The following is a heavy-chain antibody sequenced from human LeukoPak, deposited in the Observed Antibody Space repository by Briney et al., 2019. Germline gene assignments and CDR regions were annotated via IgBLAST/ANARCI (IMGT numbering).Heavy chain of an antibody. J-gene: IGHJ4*02. V-gene: IGHV4-34*01. CDR3: ARGGFGYSYGPYYFDY. Sequence: SETLSLTCAVYGGSFSGYYWSWIRQPPGKGLEWIGEINHSGSTNYNPSLKSRVTISVDTSKNQFSLKLSSVTAADTAVYYCARGGFGYSYGPYYFDYWGRGTLVTVSS. D-gene: IGHD5-18*01. CDR1: GGSFSGYY. CDR2: INHSGST.